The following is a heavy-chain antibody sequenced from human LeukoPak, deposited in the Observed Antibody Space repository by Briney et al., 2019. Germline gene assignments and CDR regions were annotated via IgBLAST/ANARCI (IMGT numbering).Heavy chain of an antibody. CDR2: IKQDGSEK. D-gene: IGHD2-2*01. V-gene: IGHV3-7*01. Sequence: GGSLRLSCAASGFTFSSYWMSWVRQTPGKGLEWVANIKQDGSEKYYEDSVKGRFTISRDNAKNSLYLQMNSLRAEDTAVFYCSRREGPAAANYYYYGMDVWGQGTTVTVSS. CDR3: SRREGPAAANYYYYGMDV. J-gene: IGHJ6*02. CDR1: GFTFSSYW.